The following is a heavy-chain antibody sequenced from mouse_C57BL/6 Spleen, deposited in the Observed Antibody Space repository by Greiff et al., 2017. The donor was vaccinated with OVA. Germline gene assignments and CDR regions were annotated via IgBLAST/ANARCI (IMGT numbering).Heavy chain of an antibody. J-gene: IGHJ1*03. V-gene: IGHV1-26*01. D-gene: IGHD4-1*01. Sequence: VQLQQSGPELVKPGASVKISCKASGYTFTDYYMNWVKQSHGKSLEWIGDINPNNGGTSYNQKFKGKATLTVDKSSSTAYMELRSLTSEDSAVYYCARSLGRPDWYFDVWGTGTTVTVSS. CDR3: ARSLGRPDWYFDV. CDR1: GYTFTDYY. CDR2: INPNNGGT.